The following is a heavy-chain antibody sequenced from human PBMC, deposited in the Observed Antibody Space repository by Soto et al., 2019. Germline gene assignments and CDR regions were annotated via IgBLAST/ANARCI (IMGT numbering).Heavy chain of an antibody. Sequence: PSETLSLSCSVSGGSMSEYFWSWIRQSPGKGLEWIGYIYYLGSTDYNSSLKSRVTISVDTSKRQFSLRLTSVTAADTAVYYCARDGYDGSGSPYPAYWGPGTQVTVSS. CDR1: GGSMSEYF. V-gene: IGHV4-59*01. J-gene: IGHJ4*02. CDR2: IYYLGST. D-gene: IGHD3-10*01. CDR3: ARDGYDGSGSPYPAY.